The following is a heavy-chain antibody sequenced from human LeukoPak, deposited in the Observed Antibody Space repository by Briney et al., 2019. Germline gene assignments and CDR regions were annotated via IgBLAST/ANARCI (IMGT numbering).Heavy chain of an antibody. J-gene: IGHJ4*02. CDR2: ITGFSSTI. CDR1: GFTFSSYS. Sequence: GGSLRLSCAASGFTFSSYSMNWVRQAPGKGLEWVSYITGFSSTIYYADSVRGRFSISRDNAKNSLYLQMNSLRADDTAVYYCARDDSYGFSFDYWGQGTLVTVSS. D-gene: IGHD5-18*01. V-gene: IGHV3-48*01. CDR3: ARDDSYGFSFDY.